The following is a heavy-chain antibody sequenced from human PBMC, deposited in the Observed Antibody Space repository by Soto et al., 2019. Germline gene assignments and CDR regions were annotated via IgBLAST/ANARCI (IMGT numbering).Heavy chain of an antibody. CDR2: IFPGSGGT. CDR1: VDTVTTHF. D-gene: IGHD1-1*01. Sequence: GAPVRVSSKAYVDTVTTHFLHWGRQAPGKGRERLGWIFPGSGGTNYAQKFQGRVTMTRDTSINTAYMELSRLTSDETGVYYCAREWQRGTGYWGQGALGTVS. CDR3: AREWQRGTGY. V-gene: IGHV1-2*02. J-gene: IGHJ4*02.